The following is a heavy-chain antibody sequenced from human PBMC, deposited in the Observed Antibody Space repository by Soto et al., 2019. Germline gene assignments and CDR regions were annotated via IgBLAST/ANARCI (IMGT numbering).Heavy chain of an antibody. D-gene: IGHD6-6*01. J-gene: IGHJ6*02. CDR1: GGTFSSYA. Sequence: ASVKVSCKASGGTFSSYAISWVRQAPGQGLEWMGWINPNSGSTNYAQKFQGWVTMTRDTSISTAYMELSRLRSDDTAVYYCARDLDPSSYGMDVWGQGTTVTVSS. CDR3: ARDLDPSSYGMDV. V-gene: IGHV1-2*04. CDR2: INPNSGST.